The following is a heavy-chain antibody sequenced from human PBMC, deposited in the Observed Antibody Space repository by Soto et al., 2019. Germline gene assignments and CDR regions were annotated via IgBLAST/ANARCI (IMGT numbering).Heavy chain of an antibody. J-gene: IGHJ4*02. CDR2: IYYSGST. CDR3: ASLGGYSYGLDY. V-gene: IGHV4-59*01. D-gene: IGHD5-18*01. CDR1: GGSIISYY. Sequence: SETLSLTCTVSGGSIISYYWSWILQPPGKGLEWIGYIYYSGSTNYNPSLKSRVTISVDTSKNQFSLKLSSVTAADTSVYYCASLGGYSYGLDYWGQRTLVTVSS.